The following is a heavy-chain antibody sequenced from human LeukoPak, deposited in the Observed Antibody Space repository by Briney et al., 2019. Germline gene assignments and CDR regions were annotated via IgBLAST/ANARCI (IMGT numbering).Heavy chain of an antibody. V-gene: IGHV4-39*01. CDR2: VFYTGSI. J-gene: IGHJ4*02. CDR3: ARRQALRHYFDY. Sequence: SETLSLTCTVSGFSISSGRYYWAWIRQPPGKGLEWTTSVFYTGSIHNNPSHHSRVTMSVDTSTNQVSINLRSVPAPDTAVYYCARRQALRHYFDYWGQGLLVTVS. CDR1: GFSISSGRYY. D-gene: IGHD3-16*01.